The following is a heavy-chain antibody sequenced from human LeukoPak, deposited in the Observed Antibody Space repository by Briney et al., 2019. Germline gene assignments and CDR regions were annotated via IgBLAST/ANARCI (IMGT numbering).Heavy chain of an antibody. CDR1: GFTFSSYS. Sequence: GGSLRLSCAASGFTFSSYSMNWVRQAPGKGLEWVSSISSSSSYIYYADSVKGRFTISRDNAKSSLYLQMNSLRAEDTAVYYCARYYDSSGYLYYFDYWGQGTLVTVSS. CDR3: ARYYDSSGYLYYFDY. J-gene: IGHJ4*02. D-gene: IGHD3-22*01. CDR2: ISSSSSYI. V-gene: IGHV3-21*01.